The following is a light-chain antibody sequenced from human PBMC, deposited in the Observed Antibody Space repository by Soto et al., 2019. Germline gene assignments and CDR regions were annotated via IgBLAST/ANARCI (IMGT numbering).Light chain of an antibody. J-gene: IGKJ1*01. CDR3: IQHYDHPRT. V-gene: IGKV1-6*01. Sequence: AIQMTQSPSSLSASVGDRVTITCRASQGIRNELSWFQQRPGNAPTLLISAASRLQSGVPSRFSGRGSGTDLTLPISTLQPDDSASYYFIQHYDHPRTFGDGTQVDI. CDR1: QGIRNE. CDR2: AAS.